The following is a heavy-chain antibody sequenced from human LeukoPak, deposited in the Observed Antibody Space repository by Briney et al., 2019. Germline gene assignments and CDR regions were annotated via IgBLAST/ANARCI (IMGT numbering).Heavy chain of an antibody. D-gene: IGHD3-10*01. CDR2: ISPTGGT. J-gene: IGHJ4*02. Sequence: SETLSLTCSVSGGSISSYHWSWIRQPPGKGLEWIGYISPTGGTNYNPSLTGRVTVSVDTSKNLFSLILDPVTAADTAVYFCARRSVTRWYYSDWGQGTLVTVSS. CDR1: GGSISSYH. CDR3: ARRSVTRWYYSD. V-gene: IGHV4-4*09.